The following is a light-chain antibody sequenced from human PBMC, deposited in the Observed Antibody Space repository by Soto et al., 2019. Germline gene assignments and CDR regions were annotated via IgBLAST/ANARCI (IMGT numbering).Light chain of an antibody. CDR1: MRISNY. CDR3: QQSYSTPLT. V-gene: IGKV1-39*01. Sequence: DIQVIQSPSSLSASVGDRVTITCRAKMRISNYLNWYQQKPGKAPKLLISGASTLQSGVPSRFSGSGSGADFTLTISSLQPDDSATYYCQQSYSTPLTFGGGTKLEIK. J-gene: IGKJ4*01. CDR2: GAS.